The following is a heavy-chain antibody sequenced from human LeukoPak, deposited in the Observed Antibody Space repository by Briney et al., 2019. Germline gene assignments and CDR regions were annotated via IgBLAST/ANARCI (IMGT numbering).Heavy chain of an antibody. V-gene: IGHV4-30-4*01. CDR3: ARDGRFHLYGMDV. Sequence: SETLSLTCTVSGGSISSGDYHWSWIRQPPGKGLEWIGYIYYSGSTYYNPSLKSRVTISVDTSKNQFSLKLSSVTAADTAVYYCARDGRFHLYGMDVWGQGTTVTVSS. D-gene: IGHD2-21*01. J-gene: IGHJ6*02. CDR2: IYYSGST. CDR1: GGSISSGDYH.